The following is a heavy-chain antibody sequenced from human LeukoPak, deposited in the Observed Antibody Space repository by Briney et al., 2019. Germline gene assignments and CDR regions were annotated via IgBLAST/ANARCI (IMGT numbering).Heavy chain of an antibody. CDR2: IYYSGST. CDR3: ARLGRRWLQFGYYFDY. V-gene: IGHV4-59*08. CDR1: GGSISSYY. D-gene: IGHD5-12*01. J-gene: IGHJ4*02. Sequence: PSETLSLTCTVSGGSISSYYWSWIRQPPGKGLEWIGYIYYSGSTNYNPSLKSRVTISVDTSKNQFSLKLSSVTAADTAVYYCARLGRRWLQFGYYFDYWGQGTLVTVSS.